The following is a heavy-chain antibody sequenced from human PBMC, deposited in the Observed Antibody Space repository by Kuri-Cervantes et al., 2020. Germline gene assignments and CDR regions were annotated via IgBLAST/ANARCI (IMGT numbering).Heavy chain of an antibody. J-gene: IGHJ3*02. CDR2: ISWNSGRI. Sequence: SLKISCAASGFTVEDYAMHWVRQAPGKGLEWVSGISWNSGRIGYADSVKGRFTISRDNAKNSLYLQMNSLRAEDTAVYYCARRSVYDSKLLGAFDIWGQGTMVTVSS. CDR3: ARRSVYDSKLLGAFDI. V-gene: IGHV3-9*01. D-gene: IGHD3-22*01. CDR1: GFTVEDYA.